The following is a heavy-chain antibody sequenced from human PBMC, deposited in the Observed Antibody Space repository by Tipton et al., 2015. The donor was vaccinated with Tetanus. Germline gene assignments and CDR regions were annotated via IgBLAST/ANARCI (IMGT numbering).Heavy chain of an antibody. V-gene: IGHV4-61*08. CDR3: ARSKLLWFGESLSGFDS. D-gene: IGHD3-10*01. Sequence: TLSLTCTVSGGSFRSGDHYWSWIRQPPGKGLEWLAYVSSSGRTNSNCDLKSRITTPHDTSKNQFFLRLTSVTAADTAVYYCARSKLLWFGESLSGFDSWGQGTLVTVSA. CDR1: GGSFRSGDHY. J-gene: IGHJ4*02. CDR2: VSSSGRT.